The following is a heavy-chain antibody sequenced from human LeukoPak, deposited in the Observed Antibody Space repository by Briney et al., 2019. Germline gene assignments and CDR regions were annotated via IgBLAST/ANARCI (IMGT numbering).Heavy chain of an antibody. V-gene: IGHV4-59*01. CDR3: ARAFSSGWYPYSIGGLWFDY. CDR1: GGSISSYY. Sequence: PSETLSLTCTVSGGSISSYYWSWIRQPPGKGLEWIGKIYYTGSTNYNPSLKSRVTISVDTSKNQFSLKLSSVTAADTAVYYCARAFSSGWYPYSIGGLWFDYWGQGTLVTVSS. D-gene: IGHD6-19*01. CDR2: IYYTGST. J-gene: IGHJ4*02.